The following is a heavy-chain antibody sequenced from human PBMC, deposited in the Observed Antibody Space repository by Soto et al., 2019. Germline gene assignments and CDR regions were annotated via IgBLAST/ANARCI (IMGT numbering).Heavy chain of an antibody. V-gene: IGHV4-61*01. J-gene: IGHJ5*02. D-gene: IGHD5-12*01. CDR1: GGSVSSRSHF. Sequence: QVQLQASAPGVVNPSDTLSVTCTVSGGSVSSRSHFWSWIRHPPGGGLQWIGYIYYTGNTNYSPSLKSRATLSVDTSRNQFSLRLTSVTAADTAIYYCARYDAESGSNKLDPWGQGTLVTVSS. CDR2: IYYTGNT. CDR3: ARYDAESGSNKLDP.